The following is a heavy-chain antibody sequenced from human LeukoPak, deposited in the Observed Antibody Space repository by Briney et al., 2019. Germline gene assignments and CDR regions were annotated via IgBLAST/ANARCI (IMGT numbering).Heavy chain of an antibody. CDR3: ARVRGWSYYYDSSGYRYYFDY. V-gene: IGHV4-34*01. Sequence: SETLSLTCAVYGGSFSGYYWSWIRQPPGKGLEWIVEINHSGSTNYNPSLKSRVTISVDTSKNQFSLKLSSVTAADTAVYYCARVRGWSYYYDSSGYRYYFDYWGQGTLVTVSS. J-gene: IGHJ4*02. CDR1: GGSFSGYY. CDR2: INHSGST. D-gene: IGHD3-22*01.